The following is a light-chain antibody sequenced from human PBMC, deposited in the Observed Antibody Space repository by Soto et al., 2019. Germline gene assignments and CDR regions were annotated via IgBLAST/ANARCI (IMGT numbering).Light chain of an antibody. Sequence: QSVLTQPPSASGTPGQRVTISCSGSSSNIGSNYVYWYQQLPGTAPKLLIYKNNQRPSGVPDRFSGSKSGTSASLAISGLRSDDEADYYCVAWDDSLSAHVVFGGGTKLTVL. V-gene: IGLV1-47*01. CDR3: VAWDDSLSAHVV. J-gene: IGLJ2*01. CDR2: KNN. CDR1: SSNIGSNY.